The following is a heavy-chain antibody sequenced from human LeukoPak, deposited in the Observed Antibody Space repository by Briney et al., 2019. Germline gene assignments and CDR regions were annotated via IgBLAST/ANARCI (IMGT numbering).Heavy chain of an antibody. CDR2: ISSSGSTI. V-gene: IGHV3-11*01. J-gene: IGHJ4*02. CDR1: GFTFSDYY. CDR3: ARDQEDVLLWFGGFDY. D-gene: IGHD3-10*01. Sequence: GGSLRLSCAASGFTFSDYYMSWIRQAPGKGLEWVSYISSSGSTIYYADSVKGRFTISRDNAKNSLYLQMNSLRAEDTAVYYCARDQEDVLLWFGGFDYWGQGTLVTVSS.